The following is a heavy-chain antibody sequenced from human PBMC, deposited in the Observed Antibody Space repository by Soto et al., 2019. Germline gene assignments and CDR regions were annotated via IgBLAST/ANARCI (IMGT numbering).Heavy chain of an antibody. J-gene: IGHJ6*03. V-gene: IGHV3-74*01. Sequence: GGSLRLSCAASGFTFSSYWMHWVRQAPGKGLVWVSRINSDGSSTSYADSVKGRFTISRDNAKNTLYLQMNSLRAEDTAVYYCARGLTYYDFWSGIHRDYYYYMDVWGKGTTVTVSS. D-gene: IGHD3-3*01. CDR2: INSDGSST. CDR1: GFTFSSYW. CDR3: ARGLTYYDFWSGIHRDYYYYMDV.